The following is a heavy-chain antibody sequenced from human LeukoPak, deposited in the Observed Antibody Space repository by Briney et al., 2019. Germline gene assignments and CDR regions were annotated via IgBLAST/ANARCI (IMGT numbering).Heavy chain of an antibody. V-gene: IGHV3-74*01. CDR2: INPYGTST. CDR1: GFTFSNHW. CDR3: VGVRGVTLDF. Sequence: GGSLRLSCADSGFTFSNHWMHWVRQGAGKGLVWVSRINPYGTSTTYADSVKGRFTISRDNAKNTLLLQMDSLRVEDTAVYYCVGVRGVTLDFWGQGALVTVSS. D-gene: IGHD2-8*01. J-gene: IGHJ4*02.